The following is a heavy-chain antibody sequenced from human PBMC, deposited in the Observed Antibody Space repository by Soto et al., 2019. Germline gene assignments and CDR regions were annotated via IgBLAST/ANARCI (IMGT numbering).Heavy chain of an antibody. Sequence: SETLSLTCTVSGGSISSGGYYWSWIRQHPGRGLEWIGYIYYSGSTYYNPSLKSRVTISVDTSKNQFSLKLSSVTAADTAVYYCASSRRARPWGLNWFDPWGQGTLVTVSS. V-gene: IGHV4-31*03. CDR3: ASSRRARPWGLNWFDP. J-gene: IGHJ5*02. CDR2: IYYSGST. D-gene: IGHD6-6*01. CDR1: GGSISSGGYY.